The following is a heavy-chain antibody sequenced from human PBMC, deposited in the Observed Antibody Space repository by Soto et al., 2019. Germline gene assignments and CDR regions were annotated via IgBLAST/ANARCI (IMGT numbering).Heavy chain of an antibody. CDR3: ARDQGVLVTADNCFDP. D-gene: IGHD2-21*02. J-gene: IGHJ5*02. CDR2: IFSSGST. CDR1: GGSITDYS. Sequence: QVQLQESGPGLMKASESLSLTCTVSGGSITDYSWVWIRQPAGKGLEWIGRIFSSGSTNYNPSLKGRITMSLDTSKNQFSLKLNSATATDTAVYSCARDQGVLVTADNCFDPWGQGILVTIPS. V-gene: IGHV4-4*07.